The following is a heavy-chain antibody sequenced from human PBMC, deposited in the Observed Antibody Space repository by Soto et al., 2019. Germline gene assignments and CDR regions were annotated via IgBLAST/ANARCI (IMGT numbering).Heavy chain of an antibody. D-gene: IGHD1-7*01. Sequence: QVQLVQSGAEVKKPGASVKVSCKASGYTFTSYGISWVRQAPGQGLEWMGWISAYNGNTNYEQKLQGRVTMTTDTSTRTAYMELRSLRSYDTAVYYCARKGGALLELQVAYGMDVWGQGTTVTVSS. CDR3: ARKGGALLELQVAYGMDV. CDR2: ISAYNGNT. V-gene: IGHV1-18*01. CDR1: GYTFTSYG. J-gene: IGHJ6*02.